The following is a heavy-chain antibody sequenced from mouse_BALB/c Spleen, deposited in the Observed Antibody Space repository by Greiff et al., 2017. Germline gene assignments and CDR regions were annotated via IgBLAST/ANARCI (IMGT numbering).Heavy chain of an antibody. CDR2: IYWDDDK. CDR3: ARIVITTVAFDY. D-gene: IGHD1-1*01. CDR1: GFSLSTSGMG. J-gene: IGHJ2*01. V-gene: IGHV8-12*01. Sequence: QVTLKVSGPGILQPSQTLSLTCSFSGFSLSTSGMGVSWIRQPSGKGLEWLAHIYWDDDKRYNPSLKCRLTISKDTSSNQVFLKITCVDTADTATYYCARIVITTVAFDYWGQGTTLTVSS.